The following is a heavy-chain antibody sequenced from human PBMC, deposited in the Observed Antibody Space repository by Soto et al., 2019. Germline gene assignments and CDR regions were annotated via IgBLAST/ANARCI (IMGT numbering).Heavy chain of an antibody. J-gene: IGHJ4*02. Sequence: PSETLSLTCTVSGGSISSSSYYWGWIRQPPGKGLEWIGNIYYNGNTHYNPSLKSRVTISVDTSKNQFSLKLSSVTAADTAVHYCARLRIYCSGGSCYYYFDYWGQGTLVTVSS. D-gene: IGHD2-15*01. CDR3: ARLRIYCSGGSCYYYFDY. V-gene: IGHV4-39*01. CDR1: GGSISSSSYY. CDR2: IYYNGNT.